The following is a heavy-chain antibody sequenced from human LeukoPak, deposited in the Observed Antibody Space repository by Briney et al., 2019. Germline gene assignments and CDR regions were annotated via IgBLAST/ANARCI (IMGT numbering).Heavy chain of an antibody. CDR1: GGSISSYY. CDR3: ARLTYHDFWGASPA. CDR2: IYYRGTT. D-gene: IGHD3-3*01. J-gene: IGHJ5*02. V-gene: IGHV4-59*01. Sequence: PSETLSLTCTVSGGSISSYYWSWIRQPPGKGLGWIGNIYYRGTTNYNPSLKSRLTISVDTSKNQFSLKLTSVTAADTAIYYCARLTYHDFWGASPAWGQGTLVTVSS.